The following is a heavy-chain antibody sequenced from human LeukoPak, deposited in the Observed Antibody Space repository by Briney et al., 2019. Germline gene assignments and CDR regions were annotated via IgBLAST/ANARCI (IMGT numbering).Heavy chain of an antibody. CDR2: IYPGDSDT. CDR3: ARQYGRPFDY. V-gene: IGHV5-51*01. J-gene: IGHJ4*02. D-gene: IGHD4-17*01. Sequence: GESLKISCKGSGYTLSSSWIGWVRQMPGKGLEWMGIIYPGDSDTRYSPSFQGQVTISADKSINTAYLQWSSLKATDTGIYYCARQYGRPFDYWGQGTLVTVSS. CDR1: GYTLSSSW.